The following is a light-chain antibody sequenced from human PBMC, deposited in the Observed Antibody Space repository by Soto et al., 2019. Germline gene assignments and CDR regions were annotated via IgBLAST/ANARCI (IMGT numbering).Light chain of an antibody. CDR3: SSYAASSTYV. V-gene: IGLV2-8*01. CDR2: EVS. J-gene: IGLJ1*01. CDR1: SRDVGGYNY. Sequence: QSELTQPPSATRTPGQSVTISRPGNSRDVGGYNYVSWYQQHPGKAPKLMIYEVSKRPSGVPDRFSGSKSGNTASLTVSGLQADDEADYYCSSYAASSTYVFGTGAKVPVL.